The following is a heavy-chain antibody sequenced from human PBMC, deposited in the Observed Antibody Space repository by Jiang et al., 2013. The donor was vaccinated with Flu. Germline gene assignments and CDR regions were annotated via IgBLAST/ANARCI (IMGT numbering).Heavy chain of an antibody. CDR2: T. J-gene: IGHJ4*02. Sequence: TYYADSVKGRFTISRDNSKNTLYLQMNSLRAEDTAVYYCAREDGDYRGYWGQGTLVTVSS. D-gene: IGHD4-17*01. CDR3: AREDGDYRGY. V-gene: IGHV3-53*01.